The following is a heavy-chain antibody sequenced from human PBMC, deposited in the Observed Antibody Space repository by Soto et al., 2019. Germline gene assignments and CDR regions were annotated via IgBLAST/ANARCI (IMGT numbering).Heavy chain of an antibody. V-gene: IGHV4-59*08. CDR1: GGSISSYS. Sequence: QVQLQESGPGLVKPSETLSLTCTVSGGSISSYSWSWIRQPPGKGLEWIGYIYYSGSTNYNPSLKSRVPISVDTSKHQFSLKLSSVTAADTAVYSWARQTGVVVAATIYWYFDLWGRGTLVTVSS. CDR2: IYYSGST. D-gene: IGHD2-15*01. J-gene: IGHJ2*01. CDR3: ARQTGVVVAATIYWYFDL.